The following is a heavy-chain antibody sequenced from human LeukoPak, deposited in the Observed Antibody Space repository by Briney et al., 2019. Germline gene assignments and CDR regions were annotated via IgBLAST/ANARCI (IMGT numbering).Heavy chain of an antibody. CDR1: GFTFSIYG. V-gene: IGHV3-23*01. J-gene: IGHJ3*02. CDR2: ISGSGGST. D-gene: IGHD2-15*01. Sequence: GGSLRLSCAASGFTFSIYGMNWVRQAPGKGLEWVSAISGSGGSTYYADSVKGRFTISRDNSKNTLYLQMNSLRAEDTAVYYCARVIRYCSGGSCYTLDAFDIWGQGTMVTVSS. CDR3: ARVIRYCSGGSCYTLDAFDI.